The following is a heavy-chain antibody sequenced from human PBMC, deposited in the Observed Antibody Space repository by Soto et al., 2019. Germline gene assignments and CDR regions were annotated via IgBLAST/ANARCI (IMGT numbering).Heavy chain of an antibody. J-gene: IGHJ6*02. D-gene: IGHD2-15*01. CDR1: GYSFTSYW. CDR3: AIHLLEDQYCSGGSCYSYGMDV. V-gene: IGHV5-51*01. Sequence: GESLKISCKGSGYSFTSYWIGWVRQMPGKGLEWMGIIYPGDSDTRYSPSFQGQVTISADKSISTAYLQWSSLKASDTAMYYCAIHLLEDQYCSGGSCYSYGMDVWGQGTTVTVSS. CDR2: IYPGDSDT.